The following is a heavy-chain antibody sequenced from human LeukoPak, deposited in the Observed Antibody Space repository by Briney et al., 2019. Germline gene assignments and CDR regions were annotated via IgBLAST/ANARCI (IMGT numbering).Heavy chain of an antibody. J-gene: IGHJ4*02. D-gene: IGHD2-2*01. CDR1: GGFISSNNW. CDR2: IYHTGNA. CDR3: ARDIRQYPQRGFDY. Sequence: SETLSLTCAVSGGFISSNNWWSWVRQPPGKGFEWIGEIYHTGNANYSPSLKSRVTISVDKSKNQFSLKLSSVTAADTAVYYCARDIRQYPQRGFDYWGQGTLVTVSS. V-gene: IGHV4-4*02.